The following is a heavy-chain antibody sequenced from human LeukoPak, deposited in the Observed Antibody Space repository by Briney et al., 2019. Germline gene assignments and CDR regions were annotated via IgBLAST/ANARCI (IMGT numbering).Heavy chain of an antibody. J-gene: IGHJ4*02. CDR1: GGSFSGYY. D-gene: IGHD3-3*01. CDR2: INHSGST. V-gene: IGHV4-34*01. CDR3: ARDFWSGNDY. Sequence: SETLSLTCAVYGGSFSGYYRSWIRQPPGKGLEWIGEINHSGSTNYNPSLKSRVTISVDTSKNQFSLKLSSVTAADTAVYYCARDFWSGNDYWGQGTLVTVSS.